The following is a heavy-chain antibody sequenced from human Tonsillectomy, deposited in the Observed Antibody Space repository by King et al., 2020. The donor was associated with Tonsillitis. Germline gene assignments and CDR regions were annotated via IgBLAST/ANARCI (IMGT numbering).Heavy chain of an antibody. CDR2: IDPSDSYT. J-gene: IGHJ6*03. Sequence: QLVQSGVEVKKPGESLRISCKGSGYSFTTYWISWVRLMPGKGLEWMGWIDPSDSYTKYSPSFQGHVTISADKSINTAYLQWSSLKASDTAIDYCARLPPTEITWYRYYYYMDVWGKGTTVTVSS. CDR1: GYSFTTYW. V-gene: IGHV5-10-1*01. D-gene: IGHD3-16*01. CDR3: ARLPPTEITWYRYYYYMDV.